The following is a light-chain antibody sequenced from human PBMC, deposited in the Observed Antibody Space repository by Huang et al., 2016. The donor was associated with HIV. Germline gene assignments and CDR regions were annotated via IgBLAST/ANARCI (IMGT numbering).Light chain of an antibody. J-gene: IGKJ1*01. CDR1: QSIGSY. V-gene: IGKV1-39*01. CDR2: SAS. CDR3: QQSYSTPWT. Sequence: DIQMTQSPSSLSASVGDTITITCRASQSIGSYLNWYQQIPGKAPNLLIYSASSLQSGVPSRFSGLGSGTDFTLTVSSLQPEDFATYYCQQSYSTPWTCGQGTKVDIK.